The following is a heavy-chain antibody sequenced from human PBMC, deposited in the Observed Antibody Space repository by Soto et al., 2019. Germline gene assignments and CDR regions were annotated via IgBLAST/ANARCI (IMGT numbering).Heavy chain of an antibody. CDR3: ARQRTSVVTQAYFDS. J-gene: IGHJ4*02. V-gene: IGHV4-39*01. CDR1: GYSISNVVYY. D-gene: IGHD2-21*02. Sequence: SETLSLTWTVNGYSISNVVYYWGWIRQPPGKGLEWIGSIYYSGSTYNNPSLKSRVSMSVDTSKNQFSLKLRSVTAADTALYYCARQRTSVVTQAYFDSWGQGSLVTVS. CDR2: IYYSGST.